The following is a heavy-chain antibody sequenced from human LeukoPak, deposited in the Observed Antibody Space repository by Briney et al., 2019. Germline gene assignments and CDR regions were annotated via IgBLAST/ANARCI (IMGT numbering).Heavy chain of an antibody. CDR1: GFTVSSNY. D-gene: IGHD6-19*01. CDR2: ISYDGSNK. J-gene: IGHJ4*02. V-gene: IGHV3-30*03. Sequence: AGGSLRLSCAASGFTVSSNYMSWVRQAPGKGLEWVAVISYDGSNKYYADSVKGRFTISRDNSKNTLYLQMNSLRAEDTAVYYCARDGWKSSGCLDYWGQGTLVTVSS. CDR3: ARDGWKSSGCLDY.